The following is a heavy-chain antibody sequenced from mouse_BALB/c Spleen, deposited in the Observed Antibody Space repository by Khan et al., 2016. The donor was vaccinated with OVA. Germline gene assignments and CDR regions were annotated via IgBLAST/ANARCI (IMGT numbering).Heavy chain of an antibody. CDR3: ARDRIDY. CDR2: INPTSGYT. V-gene: IGHV1-7*01. CDR1: GYTFTSYW. Sequence: QVQLQQSGAEQAKPGASVKMSCKTSGYTFTSYWMHWVKQRPGQGLEWIGYINPTSGYTEYNEKFKDKATLSADKSSSTAYMQLTSLTSEDSAVCCCARDRIDYWGQGTTLTVSS. J-gene: IGHJ2*01.